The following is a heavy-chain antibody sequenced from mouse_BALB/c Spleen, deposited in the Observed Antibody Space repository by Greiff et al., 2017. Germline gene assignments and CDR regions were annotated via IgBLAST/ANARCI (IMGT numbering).Heavy chain of an antibody. V-gene: IGHV3-2*02. CDR2: ISYSGST. CDR3: SPRYYGSSSVLFDY. D-gene: IGHD1-1*01. J-gene: IGHJ2*01. Sequence: EVQLVESGPGLVKPSQSLSLTCTVSGYSITSDYAWYWIRQFPGNKLEWMGYISYSGSTSYNPSLKSRISITRDTSKNQFFLQLNSLTTEDTAAYYCSPRYYGSSSVLFDYWGQGTTRTVSS. CDR1: GYSITSDYA.